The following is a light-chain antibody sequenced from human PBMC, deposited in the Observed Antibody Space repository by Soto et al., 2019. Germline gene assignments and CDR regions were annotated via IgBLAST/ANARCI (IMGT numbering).Light chain of an antibody. CDR3: QQSYSTPRT. CDR2: AAS. Sequence: DIQMTQSPSSLSASVGDRVTITCRSSQSISSYLNWYQQKPGKAPKLMIYAASSLQSGVPSRFSGSRSGTDFTLTISSLQPEDVATYYCQQSYSTPRTFVQGTKVDIK. CDR1: QSISSY. J-gene: IGKJ1*01. V-gene: IGKV1-39*01.